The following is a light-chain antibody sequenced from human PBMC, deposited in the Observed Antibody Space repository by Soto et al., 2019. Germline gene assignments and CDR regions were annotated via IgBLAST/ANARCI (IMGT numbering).Light chain of an antibody. CDR3: QQGYTSAIT. Sequence: DIQMTQSPSTLSASVGDSVTITSRASQNINSWLAWYQLKPGKAPKLLIYDASSLQTGVPSRFSGSGSGTDFTLTINSLQPEDFATYYCQQGYTSAITFGQGTRLEI. J-gene: IGKJ5*01. CDR1: QNINSW. CDR2: DAS. V-gene: IGKV1-5*01.